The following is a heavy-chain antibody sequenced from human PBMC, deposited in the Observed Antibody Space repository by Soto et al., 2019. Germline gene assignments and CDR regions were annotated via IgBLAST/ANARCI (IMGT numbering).Heavy chain of an antibody. J-gene: IGHJ4*02. V-gene: IGHV3-33*01. CDR1: GFTFSNYG. Sequence: QVQLVESGGGVVQPGRSLRLSCAASGFTFSNYGMHWVRQAPGKGLKWVAIIWYDGSNKYYADSVKGRFTISRDNSKNTLYLQMNSLRAEDTAVYYCARPPRRYSYGSGMFGYWGQGTLVTVSS. CDR3: ARPPRRYSYGSGMFGY. D-gene: IGHD3-10*01. CDR2: IWYDGSNK.